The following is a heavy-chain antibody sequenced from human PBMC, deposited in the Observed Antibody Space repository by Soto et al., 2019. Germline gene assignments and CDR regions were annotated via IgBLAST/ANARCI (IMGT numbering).Heavy chain of an antibody. CDR1: GFTFSSYA. D-gene: IGHD3-9*01. CDR2: ISSNGGST. V-gene: IGHV3-64*01. J-gene: IGHJ4*02. CDR3: ARSERSGYDIVTGYYIRDYFDY. Sequence: EVQLVESGGGLVQPGGSLRLSCAASGFTFSSYAMHWVRQAPGKGLEYVSAISSNGGSTYYANSVKGRFTISRDNSKNTLYLQMGSLRVEDMAVYYCARSERSGYDIVTGYYIRDYFDYWGQGTLVTVSS.